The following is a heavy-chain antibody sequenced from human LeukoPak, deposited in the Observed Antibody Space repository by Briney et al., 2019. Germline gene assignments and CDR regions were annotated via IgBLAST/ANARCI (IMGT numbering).Heavy chain of an antibody. D-gene: IGHD4-17*01. Sequence: ASVKVSCKASGYTFASYAIHWVRQAPGQSLEWMGWINAGNGNTKYSQEFQGRVTITWDTSATTVYMELSSLRSEDMAVYYCARDRAPKTVTSEVDAFDIWGQGTMVTVSS. CDR3: ARDRAPKTVTSEVDAFDI. J-gene: IGHJ3*02. CDR1: GYTFASYA. CDR2: INAGNGNT. V-gene: IGHV1-3*03.